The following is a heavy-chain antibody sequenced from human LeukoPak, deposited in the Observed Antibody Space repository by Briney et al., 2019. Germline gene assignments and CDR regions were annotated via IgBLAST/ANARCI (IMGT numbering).Heavy chain of an antibody. CDR3: AREEQGYYYDSSGY. J-gene: IGHJ4*02. Sequence: SVKVSCKASGYTFTNYGISWVRQAPGQGLEWMGRIIPILGIANYAQKFQGRVTITADKSTSTAYMELSSLRSEDTAVYYCAREEQGYYYDSSGYWSQGTLVTVSS. D-gene: IGHD3-22*01. CDR1: GYTFTNYG. V-gene: IGHV1-69*04. CDR2: IIPILGIA.